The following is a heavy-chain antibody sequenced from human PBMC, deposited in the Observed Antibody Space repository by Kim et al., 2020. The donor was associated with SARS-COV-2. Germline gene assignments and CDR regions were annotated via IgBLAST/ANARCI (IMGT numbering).Heavy chain of an antibody. V-gene: IGHV3-30*18. CDR2: ISYDGSNK. CDR1: GFTFSSYG. Sequence: GGSLRLSCAASGFTFSSYGMHWVRQAPGKGLEWVAVISYDGSNKYYADSVKGRFTISRDNSKNTLYLQMNSLRAEDTAVYYCAKDQEYYDFWSGYYTDSRSYYYYGMDVWGQGTTVTVSS. CDR3: AKDQEYYDFWSGYYTDSRSYYYYGMDV. D-gene: IGHD3-3*01. J-gene: IGHJ6*02.